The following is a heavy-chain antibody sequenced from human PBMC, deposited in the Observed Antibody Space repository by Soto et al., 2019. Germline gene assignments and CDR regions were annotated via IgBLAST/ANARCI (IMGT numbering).Heavy chain of an antibody. CDR2: IYPGYSYT. J-gene: IGHJ4*02. V-gene: IGHV5-51*01. D-gene: IGHD6-19*01. CDR3: ARQVSSGWYYFDY. Sequence: GESLKISCKGSGYSFTSYWIGWVREMPGKGLEWMGIIYPGYSYTRYSPSFQGQVTIAADKSISTAYLQWSSLKASDTAMYYCARQVSSGWYYFDYWGQGTLVTVSS. CDR1: GYSFTSYW.